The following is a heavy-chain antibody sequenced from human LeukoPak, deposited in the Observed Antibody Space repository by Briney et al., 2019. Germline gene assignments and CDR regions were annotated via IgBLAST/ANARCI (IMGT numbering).Heavy chain of an antibody. D-gene: IGHD3-9*01. CDR2: INTYNGNT. J-gene: IGHJ4*02. CDR1: GYTFNSYG. CDR3: ARAAQRLRYFDWTRRDYFDY. Sequence: ASVKVSCKASGYTFNSYGITWVRQAPGQGLEWMGWINTYNGNTNYAQKVQGRVTMTTDTSTSTAYMELRSLRSDDTAVYYCARAAQRLRYFDWTRRDYFDYWGQGTLVTVSS. V-gene: IGHV1-18*01.